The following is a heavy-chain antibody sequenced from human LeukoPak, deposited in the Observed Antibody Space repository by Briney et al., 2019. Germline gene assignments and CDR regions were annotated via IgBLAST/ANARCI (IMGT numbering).Heavy chain of an antibody. J-gene: IGHJ4*02. D-gene: IGHD2-21*02. CDR1: GGSISSYY. V-gene: IGHV4-59*01. Sequence: PSETLSLTCTVSGGSISSYYWNWIRQPPGKGLEWIGYIYHSGSTNYNPSLKSRVTISVDTSKNQFSLKLSSVTAADTAVYYCARTTECGNDCYYYLDCWGQGTLVTVSS. CDR2: IYHSGST. CDR3: ARTTECGNDCYYYLDC.